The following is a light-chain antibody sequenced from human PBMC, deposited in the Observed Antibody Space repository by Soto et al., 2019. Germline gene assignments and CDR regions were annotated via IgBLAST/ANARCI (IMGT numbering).Light chain of an antibody. V-gene: IGKV3-15*01. Sequence: EIVMTQSPATLSVSPGERATRSCRASQGVSRNLAWYQQKPGQAPRLLILGASTRATGIPARFSGSGSGTEFTLTISSLQSEDFAVYYCKQYNTWPPFTFGQGTRLAI. CDR1: QGVSRN. CDR2: GAS. J-gene: IGKJ5*01. CDR3: KQYNTWPPFT.